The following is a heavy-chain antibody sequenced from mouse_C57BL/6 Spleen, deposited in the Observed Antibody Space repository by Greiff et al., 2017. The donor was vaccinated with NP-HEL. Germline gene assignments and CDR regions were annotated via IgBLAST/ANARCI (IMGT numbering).Heavy chain of an antibody. Sequence: VQLQQPGAELVRPGTSVKLSCKASGYTFTSYWMHWVKQRPGQGLEWIGVIDPSDSYTNYNQKFKGKATLTVDTSSSTAYMPLSRLTSEDSAVYYCARSPSYYGSLAYWGQGTLVTVSA. D-gene: IGHD1-1*01. CDR2: IDPSDSYT. J-gene: IGHJ3*01. CDR3: ARSPSYYGSLAY. CDR1: GYTFTSYW. V-gene: IGHV1-59*01.